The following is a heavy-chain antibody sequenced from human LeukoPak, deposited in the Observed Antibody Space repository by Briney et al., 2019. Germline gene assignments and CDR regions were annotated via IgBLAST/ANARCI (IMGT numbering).Heavy chain of an antibody. CDR2: ITSSSTYI. J-gene: IGHJ4*02. CDR3: ARRYCSTTNCYAFES. CDR1: GFPFSDYS. D-gene: IGHD2-2*01. V-gene: IGHV3-21*01. Sequence: GGSLRLSCAASGFPFSDYSMNWVRQAPGKGLSWVSSITSSSTYIYYADSVKGRFTISRDNAKNSLYLQTNSLRAEDSGVYYCARRYCSTTNCYAFESWGQGTLVIVSS.